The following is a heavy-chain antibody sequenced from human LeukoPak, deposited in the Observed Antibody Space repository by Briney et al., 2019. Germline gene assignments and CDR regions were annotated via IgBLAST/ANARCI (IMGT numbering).Heavy chain of an antibody. CDR2: IYPGDSDT. CDR1: GYSFTSYW. V-gene: IGHV5-51*01. D-gene: IGHD3-16*02. Sequence: GESLKISCKGSGYSFTSYWIGWVGQMPGKGLGWMGSIYPGDSDTRYSPSFQGQVTISADKSISTAYLQWSSLKASDTAMYYCARLALSPNYFDYWGQGTLVTVSS. J-gene: IGHJ4*02. CDR3: ARLALSPNYFDY.